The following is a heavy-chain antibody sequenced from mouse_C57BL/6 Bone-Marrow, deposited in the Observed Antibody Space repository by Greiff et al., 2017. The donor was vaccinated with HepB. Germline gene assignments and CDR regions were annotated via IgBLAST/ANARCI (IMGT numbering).Heavy chain of an antibody. V-gene: IGHV14-1*01. CDR2: IDPEDGDT. CDR1: GFNIKDYY. J-gene: IGHJ2*01. D-gene: IGHD1-1*01. Sequence: EVQLQESGAELVRPGASVKLSCTASGFNIKDYYMHWVKQRPEQGLEWIGRIDPEDGDTEYAPKFQGKATMTADTSSNPAYLQLSSLTSEDTAVYYCTTDYYGSSSYFDYWGQGTTLTVSS. CDR3: TTDYYGSSSYFDY.